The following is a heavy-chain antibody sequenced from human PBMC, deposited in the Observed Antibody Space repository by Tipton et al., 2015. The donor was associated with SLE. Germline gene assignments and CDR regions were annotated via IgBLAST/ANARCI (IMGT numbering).Heavy chain of an antibody. CDR1: DYTFTTYW. CDR3: AIHAGGGLRQPLGR. J-gene: IGHJ1*01. CDR2: IYPRDSTT. Sequence: QLVQSGAEVKKPGASVKVSCKASDYTFTTYWIGWVRQMPGKGLEWMGIIYPRDSTTKYSPSFQGQVTISADKSISTAYLQWGSLKASDTAIYYCAIHAGGGLRQPLGRWGPGTQVTVSS. D-gene: IGHD5-12*01. V-gene: IGHV5-51*01.